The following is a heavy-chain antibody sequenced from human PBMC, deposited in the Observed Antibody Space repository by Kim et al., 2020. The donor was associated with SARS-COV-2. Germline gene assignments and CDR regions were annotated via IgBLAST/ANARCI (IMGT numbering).Heavy chain of an antibody. Sequence: SETLSLTCTVSGGSISSGGYYWSWIRQHPGKGLEWIGYIYYSGSTYYNPSLKSRVTISVDTSKNQFSLKLSSVTAADTAVYYCARGYCSSTSCQLDYWGQGTLVTVSS. CDR2: IYYSGST. D-gene: IGHD2-2*01. CDR3: ARGYCSSTSCQLDY. J-gene: IGHJ4*02. V-gene: IGHV4-31*03. CDR1: GGSISSGGYY.